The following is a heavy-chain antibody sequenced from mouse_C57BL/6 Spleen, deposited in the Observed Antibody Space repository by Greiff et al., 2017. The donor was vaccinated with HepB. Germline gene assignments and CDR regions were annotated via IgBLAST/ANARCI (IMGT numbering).Heavy chain of an antibody. V-gene: IGHV1-82*01. Sequence: QVQLQQSGPELVKPGASVKISCKASGYAFSSSWMNWVKQRPGKGLEWIGRIYPGDGDTNYNGKFKGKATLTADKSSSTAYMQLSSLTSEDSAVYFCARYPHYYGSGTYYFDYWGQGTTLTVSS. CDR3: ARYPHYYGSGTYYFDY. J-gene: IGHJ2*01. CDR1: GYAFSSSW. D-gene: IGHD1-1*01. CDR2: IYPGDGDT.